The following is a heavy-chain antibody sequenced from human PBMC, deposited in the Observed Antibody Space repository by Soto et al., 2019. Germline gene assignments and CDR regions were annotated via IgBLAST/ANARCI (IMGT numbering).Heavy chain of an antibody. D-gene: IGHD1-1*01. V-gene: IGHV3-53*01. CDR2: IYSGGST. J-gene: IGHJ4*02. CDR1: GFTVSSNY. Sequence: PGGSLRLSCAASGFTVSSNYMSWVRQAPGKGLEWVSVIYSGGSTYYADSVKGRFTVSRDTSNNTLYLQMNNLRAEDTAIYYCVRGDNWSDEASDYWGQGTLVTVSS. CDR3: VRGDNWSDEASDY.